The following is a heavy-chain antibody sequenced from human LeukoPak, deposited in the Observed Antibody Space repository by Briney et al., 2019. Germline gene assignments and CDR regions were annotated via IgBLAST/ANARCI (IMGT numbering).Heavy chain of an antibody. J-gene: IGHJ6*04. CDR1: GFTFSSSW. CDR2: ITRDGSST. D-gene: IGHD3-16*01. V-gene: IGHV3-74*01. Sequence: GGSLRLSCAASGFTFSSSWMHWVRQAPGKGLVWVSRITRDGSSTTYADSVKGRFTTSRDNAKNTLYLQMDSLRDYDTAVYYCARDPGYESWSPFWGGMDVWGNGTTVIVSS. CDR3: ARDPGYESWSPFWGGMDV.